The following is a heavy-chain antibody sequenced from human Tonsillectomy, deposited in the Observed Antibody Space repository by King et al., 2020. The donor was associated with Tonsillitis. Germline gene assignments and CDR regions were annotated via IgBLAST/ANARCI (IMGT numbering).Heavy chain of an antibody. Sequence: VQLVESGGGLVKPGGSLRLSCAASGFTFSRYTMNWVRQAPGKGLEWVSSISSSSRYIYYGDSVKGRLTISRENPKNSLYLQMNSLRAEDTALYYCASSGYYSNWFDPWGQGTLVTVSS. D-gene: IGHD3-22*01. CDR3: ASSGYYSNWFDP. CDR2: ISSSSRYI. CDR1: GFTFSRYT. J-gene: IGHJ5*02. V-gene: IGHV3-21*01.